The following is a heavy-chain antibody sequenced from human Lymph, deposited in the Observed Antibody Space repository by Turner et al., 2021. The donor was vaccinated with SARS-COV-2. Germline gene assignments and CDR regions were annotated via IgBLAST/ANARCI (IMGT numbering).Heavy chain of an antibody. V-gene: IGHV1-2*02. CDR3: ARDVERYNDFWSGYSGGYGLDV. J-gene: IGHJ6*02. Sequence: VQLVQSGAEVKKPGASVKVSCMASGYTFTAYYMHWLRQAPGQGLEWMGWINPNSGGTNYAQKFQGRVTMTRDTSISTAYMELSRLRSDDTAVYYCARDVERYNDFWSGYSGGYGLDVWGQGTTVTVSS. CDR1: GYTFTAYY. D-gene: IGHD3-3*01. CDR2: INPNSGGT.